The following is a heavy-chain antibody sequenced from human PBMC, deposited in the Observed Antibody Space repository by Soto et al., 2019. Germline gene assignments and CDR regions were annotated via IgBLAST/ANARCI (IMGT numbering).Heavy chain of an antibody. CDR3: AHKIGLNNWFGP. CDR2: IYWDDDE. D-gene: IGHD2-21*01. CDR1: GFSPNPSGVG. V-gene: IGHV2-5*02. Sequence: QITLKESGPTLVKPTQTLTLTCTFSGFSPNPSGVGVGWIRQPPGKALEWLALIYWDDDERYSPSLKSRLTISKDTSKNQVVLTMTDMDPVDTATYYCAHKIGLNNWFGPWGQGTLVTVSS. J-gene: IGHJ5*02.